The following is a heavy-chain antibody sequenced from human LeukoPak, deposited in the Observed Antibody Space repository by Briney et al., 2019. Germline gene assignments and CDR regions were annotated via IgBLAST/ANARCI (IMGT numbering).Heavy chain of an antibody. CDR3: ARPGGGGRYSSGWYDY. CDR1: GGSLRSSSYY. J-gene: IGHJ4*02. V-gene: IGHV4-39*01. CDR2: IYYSGST. D-gene: IGHD6-19*01. Sequence: PSETLSLTCTVSGGSLRSSSYYWGWLRQPPGKGLEWIGSIYYSGSTYYNPSLKSRVTISVDTCKNQFSLKLSSVTAADTAVYYCARPGGGGRYSSGWYDYWGQGTLVTVSS.